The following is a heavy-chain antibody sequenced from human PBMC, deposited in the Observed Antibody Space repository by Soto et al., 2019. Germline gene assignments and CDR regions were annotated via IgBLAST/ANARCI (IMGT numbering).Heavy chain of an antibody. J-gene: IGHJ4*02. CDR1: GGSISSSNW. V-gene: IGHV4-4*02. Sequence: QVQLQESGPGLVKPSGTLSLTCAVSGGSISSSNWWTWVRQPPGKGLEGIGEILHSGTTNYNPALKQRITISVDKTKNQPSLKVSSVTVADTGVYYCAKRTDGKPRFDYWGQGTLVTVSS. CDR3: AKRTDGKPRFDY. CDR2: ILHSGTT.